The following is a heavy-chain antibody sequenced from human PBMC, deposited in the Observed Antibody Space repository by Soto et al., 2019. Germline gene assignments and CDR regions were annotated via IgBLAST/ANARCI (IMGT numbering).Heavy chain of an antibody. J-gene: IGHJ6*02. CDR2: ISYDGSNK. Sequence: PGGSLRLSCAASGFTFSSYAMHWVRQAPGKGLEWVAVISYDGSNKYYADSVKGRFTISRDNSKNTLYLQMNSLRAEDTAVYYCARAPYYDFWSGHRGGMDVWGQGTTVTVSS. V-gene: IGHV3-30-3*01. D-gene: IGHD3-3*01. CDR1: GFTFSSYA. CDR3: ARAPYYDFWSGHRGGMDV.